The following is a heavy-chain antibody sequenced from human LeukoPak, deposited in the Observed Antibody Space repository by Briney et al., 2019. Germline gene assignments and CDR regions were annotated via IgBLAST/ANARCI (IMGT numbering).Heavy chain of an antibody. CDR1: GFTFSSFS. Sequence: PGGSLRLSCAASGFTFSSFSMSWVRQAPGKGLEWVSGISGSVSRTNYADSVKGRFTISGDNSKNTLYLQMNSLRAEDTAVYYCAKAGEGSGWYLGYFEYWGQGTLVTVSS. CDR3: AKAGEGSGWYLGYFEY. J-gene: IGHJ4*02. V-gene: IGHV3-23*01. D-gene: IGHD6-19*01. CDR2: ISGSVSRT.